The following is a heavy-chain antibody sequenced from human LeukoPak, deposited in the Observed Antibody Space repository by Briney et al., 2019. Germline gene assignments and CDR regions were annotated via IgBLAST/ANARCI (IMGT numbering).Heavy chain of an antibody. CDR2: INHSGST. Sequence: PSETLSLTCAVYGGSFSGYYWSWIRQPPGQGLELIGEINHSGSTNYNPSLKRRVTISVDTCKNQFSLKLSSVTAADTAVYYRAGLGLRYFDWLSQDDAFDIWGQGTMVTVSS. J-gene: IGHJ3*02. CDR3: AGLGLRYFDWLSQDDAFDI. D-gene: IGHD3-9*01. CDR1: GGSFSGYY. V-gene: IGHV4-34*01.